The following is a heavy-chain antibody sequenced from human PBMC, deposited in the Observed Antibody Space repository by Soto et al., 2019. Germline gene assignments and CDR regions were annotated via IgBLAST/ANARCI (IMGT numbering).Heavy chain of an antibody. V-gene: IGHV4-31*03. CDR3: ASSTFNDIAFDS. J-gene: IGHJ4*02. D-gene: IGHD2-8*01. CDR1: GGSIDTGGFY. CDR2: IYYTGAA. Sequence: QVQLQESGPGLVKPSQTLTLTCSVSGGSIDTGGFYWSLARQLPGKGLQWIGYIYYTGAAYYNPALKSRVVISLDTSANQFSLSLTSLTAADTAVYYCASSTFNDIAFDSWGQGRLVTVSS.